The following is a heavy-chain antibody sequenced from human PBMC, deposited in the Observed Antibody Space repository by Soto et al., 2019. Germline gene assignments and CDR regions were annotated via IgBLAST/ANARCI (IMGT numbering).Heavy chain of an antibody. J-gene: IGHJ6*01. V-gene: IGHV1-18*01. CDR3: AATGGHYFGLDV. CDR2: ISGYNGNT. Sequence: QVQLLQSGGEVKKPGASVKVSCNSSDHTFTYYGINWMRRAPGQGLEWMGWISGYNGNTKYAQKFQDRVTMSADTSTRTAYMEMRSLTSDDTAVYFCAATGGHYFGLDVW. CDR1: DHTFTYYG. D-gene: IGHD2-8*02.